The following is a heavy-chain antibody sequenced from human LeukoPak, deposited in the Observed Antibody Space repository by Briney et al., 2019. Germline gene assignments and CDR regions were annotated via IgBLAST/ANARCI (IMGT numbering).Heavy chain of an antibody. CDR3: ARDRVVVVPAAMDDPYYYYGMDV. CDR1: GGSISSYY. Sequence: KPSETLSLTCTVSGGSISSYYWSWIRQPAGKGLEWIGRIYTSGSTNYNPSLKSRVTMSVDTSKNQFSLKLSSVTAADTAVYYCARDRVVVVPAAMDDPYYYYGMDVWGQGTTDTVPS. CDR2: IYTSGST. D-gene: IGHD2-2*01. J-gene: IGHJ6*02. V-gene: IGHV4-4*07.